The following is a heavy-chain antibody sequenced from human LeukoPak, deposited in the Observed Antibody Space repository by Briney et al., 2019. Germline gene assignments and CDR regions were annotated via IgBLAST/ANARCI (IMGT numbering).Heavy chain of an antibody. Sequence: GGSLRLSCAASGFTFDDYAMHWVRHAPGKGLEWVSGISWNSGSIGYADSVKGRFTISRDNAKNSLYLQMNSLRAEDTALYYCAKAPRWTTAMVDYWGQGTLVTVSS. J-gene: IGHJ4*02. CDR1: GFTFDDYA. V-gene: IGHV3-9*01. CDR2: ISWNSGSI. D-gene: IGHD5-18*01. CDR3: AKAPRWTTAMVDY.